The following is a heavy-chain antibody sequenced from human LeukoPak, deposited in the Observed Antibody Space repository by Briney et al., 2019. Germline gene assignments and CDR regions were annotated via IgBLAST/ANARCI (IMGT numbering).Heavy chain of an antibody. Sequence: RASVKVSCKASGYTFTGYYMHWVRQAPGQGLEWMGWINPNSGGTNYAQKFQGRVTMTRDTSISTAYMELSRLRSDDTAVYYYARDGVVVVPAQNAFDIWGQGTMVTVSS. CDR1: GYTFTGYY. CDR3: ARDGVVVVPAQNAFDI. V-gene: IGHV1-2*02. D-gene: IGHD2-2*01. J-gene: IGHJ3*02. CDR2: INPNSGGT.